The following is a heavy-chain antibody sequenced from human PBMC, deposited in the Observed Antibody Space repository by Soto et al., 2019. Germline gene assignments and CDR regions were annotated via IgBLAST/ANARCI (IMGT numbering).Heavy chain of an antibody. CDR2: INPNSGGT. CDR3: ARGVGFGYYYYHMDL. CDR1: GYTFTGYY. Sequence: ASLKVSCKASGYTFTGYYMRWVRQAPGQGLEWMGWINPNSGGTNYAQKFQGRVTMTRDTSISTAYMELSRLRSDDTAVYYCARGVGFGYYYYHMDLWGQGTTVTVSS. V-gene: IGHV1-2*02. D-gene: IGHD3-10*01. J-gene: IGHJ6*02.